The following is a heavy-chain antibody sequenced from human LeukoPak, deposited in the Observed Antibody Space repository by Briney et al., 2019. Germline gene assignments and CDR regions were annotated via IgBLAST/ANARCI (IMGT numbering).Heavy chain of an antibody. D-gene: IGHD3-10*01. CDR1: GGSINSYY. J-gene: IGHJ5*02. V-gene: IGHV4-59*08. Sequence: SETLSLTCTVSGGSINSYYWSWLRQPPGKGLEWIMHNHYSGSSNYNPSLKSRVAISVDTSKNQFSRKLSSVTAADTAVYYWARHRSGDRWGQGTLVTVSS. CDR2: NHYSGSS. CDR3: ARHRSGDR.